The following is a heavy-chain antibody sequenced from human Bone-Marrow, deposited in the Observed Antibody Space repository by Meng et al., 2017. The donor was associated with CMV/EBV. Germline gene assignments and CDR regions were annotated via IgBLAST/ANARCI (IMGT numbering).Heavy chain of an antibody. Sequence: SVKVSCKASGGTFSSYAISWVRQAPGQGLEWMGGIIPIFGTANYAQKFQGRVTITTDESTGTAYMELSSLRSEDTAVYYCARDLHIVVVNELDYWGQGTLVTVSS. V-gene: IGHV1-69*05. CDR1: GGTFSSYA. CDR2: IIPIFGTA. CDR3: ARDLHIVVVNELDY. D-gene: IGHD2-21*01. J-gene: IGHJ4*02.